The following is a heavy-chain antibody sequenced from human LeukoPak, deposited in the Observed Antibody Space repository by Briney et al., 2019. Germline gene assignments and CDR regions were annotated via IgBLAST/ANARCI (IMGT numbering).Heavy chain of an antibody. V-gene: IGHV3-13*01. CDR3: ARAGYSSSWYPQVEYYFDY. CDR2: IGTAGDT. D-gene: IGHD6-13*01. Sequence: GGSLRLSCAASGFTFSNYDIHWVRQATGKGLEWVSAIGTAGDTYYPGSVKGRFTVSRENAKNSLYLQMNSLRAEDTAVYYCARAGYSSSWYPQVEYYFDYWGQGTLVTVSS. CDR1: GFTFSNYD. J-gene: IGHJ4*02.